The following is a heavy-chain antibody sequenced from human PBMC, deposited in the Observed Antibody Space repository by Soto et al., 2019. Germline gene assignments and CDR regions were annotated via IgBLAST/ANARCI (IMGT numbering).Heavy chain of an antibody. D-gene: IGHD1-26*01. Sequence: EVQLVESGGGLVQPGGSLRLSCAASGFTFSSYSMNWVRQAPGKGLEWVSYISSSSSTMYYADSVKGRFTISRDNAKNSLYLQMNSLRDEDTAVYYCARRYRVRGWDYYGMDVWGQGTTVTVSS. CDR2: ISSSSSTM. V-gene: IGHV3-48*02. CDR3: ARRYRVRGWDYYGMDV. CDR1: GFTFSSYS. J-gene: IGHJ6*02.